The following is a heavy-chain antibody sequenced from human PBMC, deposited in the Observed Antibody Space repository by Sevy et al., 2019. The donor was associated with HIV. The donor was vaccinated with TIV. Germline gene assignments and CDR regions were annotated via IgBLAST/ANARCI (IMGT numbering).Heavy chain of an antibody. J-gene: IGHJ4*02. D-gene: IGHD4-17*01. CDR1: GFTFSRYA. V-gene: IGHV3-23*01. CDR3: AKDDCGDYSSLAY. CDR2: VSLSGDIT. Sequence: GGSLRLSCEASGFTFSRYAMSWVRQAPGKGLEWVSSVSLSGDITRYADSVKGRFTITRDTSKNTVYLQMNSLRADDTAVYYCAKDDCGDYSSLAYWGQGTLVTVSS.